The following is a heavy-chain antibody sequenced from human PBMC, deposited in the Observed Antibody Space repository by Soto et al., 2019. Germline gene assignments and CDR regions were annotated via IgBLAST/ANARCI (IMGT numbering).Heavy chain of an antibody. Sequence: ASVKVSCKVSGYTLTELSMHWVRQAPGKGLEWMGGFDPEDGETIYAQKFQGRVTMTEDTSTDTAYMELSSLRSVDTAVYYCATDSSGYCKQLDYWGQGTLVTVSS. CDR2: FDPEDGET. V-gene: IGHV1-24*01. CDR1: GYTLTELS. CDR3: ATDSSGYCKQLDY. J-gene: IGHJ4*02. D-gene: IGHD6-13*01.